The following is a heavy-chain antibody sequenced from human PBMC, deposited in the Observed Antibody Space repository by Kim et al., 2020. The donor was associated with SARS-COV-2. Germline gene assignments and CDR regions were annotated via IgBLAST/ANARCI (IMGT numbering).Heavy chain of an antibody. V-gene: IGHV4-39*01. Sequence: SETLSLTCTVSGGSISSSRHYWAWIRQPPGKGLEWIGSIYYTWTTDYNPYLKSRVTISLDTSKNEFSLKLNSVTAADTAVYYCVAYQYETTYDFWGQGTLVAVSS. CDR1: GGSISSSRHY. CDR2: IYYTWTT. CDR3: VAYQYETTYDF. D-gene: IGHD1-1*01. J-gene: IGHJ4*02.